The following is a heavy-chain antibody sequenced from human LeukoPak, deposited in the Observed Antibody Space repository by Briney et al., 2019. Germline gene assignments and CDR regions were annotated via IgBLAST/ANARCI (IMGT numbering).Heavy chain of an antibody. CDR2: ISHSGST. V-gene: IGHV4-34*01. Sequence: PSETLSLTCAVYGGSFSGYYWSWIRQPPGKGLEWIGEISHSGSTNYNPSLKSRVTISVDTSKNQFSLKLSSVTAADTAVYYCERGGPAVFGLRFLEWLYDYWGQGTLVTVSS. CDR1: GGSFSGYY. J-gene: IGHJ4*02. CDR3: ERGGPAVFGLRFLEWLYDY. D-gene: IGHD3-3*01.